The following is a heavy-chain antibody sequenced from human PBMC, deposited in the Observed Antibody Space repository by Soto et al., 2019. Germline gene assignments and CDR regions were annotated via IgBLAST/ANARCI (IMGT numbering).Heavy chain of an antibody. CDR1: GYTFSAYY. D-gene: IGHD3-22*01. CDR3: ARGGTFAYDSSGYSVX. CDR2: INPKSGGT. J-gene: IGHJ4*02. V-gene: IGHV1-2*02. Sequence: ASVKVSCKTSGYTFSAYYMHWVRQAPGQGLEWMGLINPKSGGTLYAQKFQGRVTMTRDKSISTAYMELSRLRSDDTAVYYCARGGTFAYDSSGYSVXWGQGTLVTVSX.